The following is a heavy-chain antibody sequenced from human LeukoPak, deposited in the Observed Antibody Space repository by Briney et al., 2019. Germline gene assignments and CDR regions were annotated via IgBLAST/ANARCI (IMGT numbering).Heavy chain of an antibody. CDR1: AGLTSFYY. J-gene: IGHJ4*02. D-gene: IGHD2-15*01. V-gene: IGHV4-4*09. CDR3: ARPGQSSWWVYFNY. Sequence: PSETLSLTCTVSAGLTSFYYWTWIRQPPGKGLEWIGNIHTSGSTDYDPSFKSRVTMSIDTSKNQFSLRLTSVTAADTAVYYCARPGQSSWWVYFNYWGQGSLVTVSS. CDR2: IHTSGST.